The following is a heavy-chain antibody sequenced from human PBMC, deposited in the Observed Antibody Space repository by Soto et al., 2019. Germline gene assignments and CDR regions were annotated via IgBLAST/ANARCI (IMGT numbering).Heavy chain of an antibody. D-gene: IGHD1-26*01. Sequence: QVQLVEAGGGVVQPGRSLRLSCAASGFTFSSYAMHWVRQAPGKGLEWVAVISYDGSNKYYADSVKGRFTISRDNSKNTLDLQMNSLRAEDTAVYYCARDYGIVGARLGFDYWGQGTLVNVSS. CDR3: ARDYGIVGARLGFDY. V-gene: IGHV3-30-3*01. CDR1: GFTFSSYA. CDR2: ISYDGSNK. J-gene: IGHJ4*02.